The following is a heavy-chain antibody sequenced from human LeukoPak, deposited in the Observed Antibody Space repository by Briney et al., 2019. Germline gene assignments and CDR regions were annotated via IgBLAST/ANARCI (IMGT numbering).Heavy chain of an antibody. CDR1: GFTFSSYG. V-gene: IGHV3-30*18. D-gene: IGHD6-13*01. CDR2: ISYDGSNK. J-gene: IGHJ6*02. CDR3: AKDWSSSWLAAIGYYYYGMDV. Sequence: GGSLRLSCAASGFTFSSYGMHWVRQAPGKGLEWVAVISYDGSNKYYADSVKGRLTISRDNSKNTLYLQMNSLRAEDTAVYYCAKDWSSSWLAAIGYYYYGMDVWGQGTTVTVSS.